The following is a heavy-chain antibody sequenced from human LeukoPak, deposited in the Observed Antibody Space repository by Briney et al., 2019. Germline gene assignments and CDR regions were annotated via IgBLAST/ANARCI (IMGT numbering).Heavy chain of an antibody. CDR1: GGSFSGYY. J-gene: IGHJ4*02. V-gene: IGHV4-34*01. D-gene: IGHD3-10*01. CDR2: INHSGST. CDR3: ARVRGKYHLYYFDY. Sequence: SETLSLTCAVYGGSFSGYYWSWIRQPPGKGLEWIGEINHSGSTNYNPSLKSRVTVSLDTSKNQFSLKLSSVTAADTAVYYCARVRGKYHLYYFDYWGQGTLVTVSS.